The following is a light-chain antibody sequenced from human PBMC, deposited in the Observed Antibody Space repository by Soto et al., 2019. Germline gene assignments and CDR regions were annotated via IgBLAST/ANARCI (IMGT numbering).Light chain of an antibody. J-gene: IGLJ1*01. V-gene: IGLV2-14*01. Sequence: XSALTQPASVSGSPGQSITISCTGTSSDVGGYNYVSWYQQHPGKAPKLMIYDVSNRPSGVSNRFSGSKSGNTASLTISGLQAEDEADYYCSSYTSSSTLAVFGTGNKVTVL. CDR1: SSDVGGYNY. CDR2: DVS. CDR3: SSYTSSSTLAV.